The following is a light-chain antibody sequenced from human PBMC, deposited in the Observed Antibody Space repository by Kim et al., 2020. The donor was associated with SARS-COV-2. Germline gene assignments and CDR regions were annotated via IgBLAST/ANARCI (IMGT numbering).Light chain of an antibody. CDR1: SSDGVGYNY. J-gene: IGLJ2*01. Sequence: GQSVAVSCTGTSSDGVGYNYVSWDRQHPGKAPTLIIYEVSKRPSGVPERFSGSKSGNAASLTVSGLQAEDEADYYCSSYAGSNNLVFGGGTQLTVL. V-gene: IGLV2-8*01. CDR3: SSYAGSNNLV. CDR2: EVS.